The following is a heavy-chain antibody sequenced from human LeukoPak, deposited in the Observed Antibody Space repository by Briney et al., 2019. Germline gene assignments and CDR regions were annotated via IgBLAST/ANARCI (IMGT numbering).Heavy chain of an antibody. J-gene: IGHJ4*02. CDR2: ISWNSGSI. CDR1: GFTFDDYA. V-gene: IGHV3-9*01. CDR3: AKDQKGIAASGTFDY. Sequence: GGSLRLSCSASGFTFDDYAMHWVRQAPGKGLEWVSGISWNSGSIGYADSVEGRFTISRDNAKNSLYLQMNSLRAEDTALYYCAKDQKGIAASGTFDYWGQGTLVTVSS. D-gene: IGHD6-13*01.